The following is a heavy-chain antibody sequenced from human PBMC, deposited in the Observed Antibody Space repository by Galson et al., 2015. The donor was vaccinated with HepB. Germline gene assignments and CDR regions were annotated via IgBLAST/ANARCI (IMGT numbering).Heavy chain of an antibody. CDR1: GYTFTSYG. D-gene: IGHD3-3*01. CDR2: ISAYNGNT. J-gene: IGHJ3*02. V-gene: IGHV1-18*01. Sequence: SVKVSCKASGYTFTSYGISWVRQAPGQGLEWMGWISAYNGNTNYAQKLQGRVTMTTDTSTSTAYIELRSLRSDDTAVYYCARDLSKITIFGVVSDAFDIWGQGTMVTVSS. CDR3: ARDLSKITIFGVVSDAFDI.